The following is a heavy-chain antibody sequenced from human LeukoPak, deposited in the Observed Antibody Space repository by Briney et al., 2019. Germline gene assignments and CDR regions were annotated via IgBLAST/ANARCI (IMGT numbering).Heavy chain of an antibody. CDR3: ASGLGDDYGDYSWFDP. V-gene: IGHV4-34*01. Sequence: SETLSLTCAVYGGSFSGYYWSWIRQPPGKGLEWIGEINLSGSTNYNPSLKSRVTISVDTSKNQFSLQLSSVTAADTAVYYCASGLGDDYGDYSWFDPWGQGTMVTVSS. D-gene: IGHD4-17*01. CDR1: GGSFSGYY. J-gene: IGHJ5*02. CDR2: INLSGST.